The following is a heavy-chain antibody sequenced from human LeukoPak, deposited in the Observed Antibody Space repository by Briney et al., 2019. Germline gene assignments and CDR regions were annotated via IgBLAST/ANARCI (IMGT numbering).Heavy chain of an antibody. CDR2: IYSGGAT. Sequence: GSLRLSCAASGFTVSSNYMSWVRQAPGKGLEWVSVIYSGGATYYADSVKGRFTIFRDNAKNTLNLQMNSLRAEDTAVYYCARDQRVFSYDAFDIWGQGTMVTVSS. V-gene: IGHV3-53*01. J-gene: IGHJ3*02. CDR1: GFTVSSNY. CDR3: ARDQRVFSYDAFDI. D-gene: IGHD3-10*02.